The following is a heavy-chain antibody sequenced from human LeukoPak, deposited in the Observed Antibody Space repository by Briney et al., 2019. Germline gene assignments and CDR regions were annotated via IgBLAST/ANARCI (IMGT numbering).Heavy chain of an antibody. J-gene: IGHJ4*02. CDR2: INQDGSEK. Sequence: GGSLRLSCAASGFTFSNYWMSCVRQTPGKGLEWVANINQDGSEKYYVDSVKGRFIISRDNAKNSLYLQMNSLRAEDTAVYYCARDQINPSGNKPPFDSWGRGTLVTVSS. D-gene: IGHD1-26*01. CDR1: GFTFSNYW. CDR3: ARDQINPSGNKPPFDS. V-gene: IGHV3-7*01.